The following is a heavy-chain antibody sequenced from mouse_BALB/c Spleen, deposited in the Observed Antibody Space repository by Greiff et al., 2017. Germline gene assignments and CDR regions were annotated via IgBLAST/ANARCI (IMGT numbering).Heavy chain of an antibody. J-gene: IGHJ1*01. CDR2: INSYGGST. D-gene: IGHD1-1*01. V-gene: IGHV5-6-3*01. CDR1: GFTFSSYG. CDR3: ARERDYYYFDD. Sequence: DVMLVESGGGLVQPGGSLKLSCAASGFTFSSYGMSWVRQTPDKRLELVATINSYGGSTYYPDSVNGGMTISRDNAKNTLYLQMSSLKSEDTDMYYCARERDYYYFDDWGAGTTVTVSS.